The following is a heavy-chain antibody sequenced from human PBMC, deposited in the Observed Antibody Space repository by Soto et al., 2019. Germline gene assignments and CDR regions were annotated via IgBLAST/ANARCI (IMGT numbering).Heavy chain of an antibody. J-gene: IGHJ4*02. CDR1: GFTFSSYA. CDR2: ISYDGSNK. V-gene: IGHV3-30-3*01. CDR3: ACSWELSH. Sequence: GGSLRLSCAASGFTFSSYAMHWVRQAPGKGLEWVAVISYDGSNKYYADSVKGRFTISRDNSKNTLYLQMNSLRAEDTAVYCCACSWELSHWGQGTLVTVSS. D-gene: IGHD1-26*01.